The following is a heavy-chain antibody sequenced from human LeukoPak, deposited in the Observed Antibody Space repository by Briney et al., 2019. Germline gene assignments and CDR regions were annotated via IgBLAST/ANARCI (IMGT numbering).Heavy chain of an antibody. Sequence: SETLSLTCTVSGGSISSYYWSWIRQPAGKGLEWIGRIYTSGSTNYNPSLKSRVTMSVDTSKNQFSLKLSSVTAADTAVYYCARDWVDLEGRNWFDPWGQGTLVTVSS. CDR3: ARDWVDLEGRNWFDP. J-gene: IGHJ5*02. V-gene: IGHV4-4*07. CDR2: IYTSGST. D-gene: IGHD1-1*01. CDR1: GGSISSYY.